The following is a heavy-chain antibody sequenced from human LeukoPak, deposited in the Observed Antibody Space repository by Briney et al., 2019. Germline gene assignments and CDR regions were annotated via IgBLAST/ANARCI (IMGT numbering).Heavy chain of an antibody. CDR3: ARDERMVPAATD. V-gene: IGHV4-30-2*01. D-gene: IGHD2-2*01. J-gene: IGHJ4*02. CDR1: GGSISSGGYS. CDR2: IYHSGST. Sequence: SQTLSLTCAVSGGSISSGGYSWSWIRQPPGKGLEWIGYIYHSGSTYYNPSLKSRVTISVDRSKNQFSLKLSSVTAADTAVYYCARDERMVPAATDWGQGTLVTVSS.